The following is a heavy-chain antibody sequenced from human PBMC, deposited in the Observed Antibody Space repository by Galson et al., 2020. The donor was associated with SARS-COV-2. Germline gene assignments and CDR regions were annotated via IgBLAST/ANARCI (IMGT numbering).Heavy chain of an antibody. V-gene: IGHV3-30*18. CDR2: TSSDGSNK. CDR1: GFIFSSYG. CDR3: AKGGRKENILEFLPK. D-gene: IGHD3-3*01. Sequence: GESLKITCAASGFIFSSYGMHWVRQAPGKGLEWVALTSSDGSNKYYAESVKGRFIISRDNSKNTLYLQMNSLRAEDTAMYYCAKGGRKENILEFLPKWCRETLVTVSS. J-gene: IGHJ4*02.